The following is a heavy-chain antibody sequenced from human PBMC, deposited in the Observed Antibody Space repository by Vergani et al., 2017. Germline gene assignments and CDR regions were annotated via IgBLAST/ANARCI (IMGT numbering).Heavy chain of an antibody. CDR3: ARGALWWLRQIDS. CDR2: IYDSGDT. D-gene: IGHD2-21*01. J-gene: IGHJ4*02. CDR1: GDSMNTYY. Sequence: QVQLQESGPGLVKPSETLSLTCSVSGDSMNTYYWTWIRQPPGKGLEWIGYIYDSGDTKYNPSLKSRVTMSLDTSKNQFSLNLYAVTAADTAVYYCARGALWWLRQIDSWGQGTVVAV. V-gene: IGHV4-59*01.